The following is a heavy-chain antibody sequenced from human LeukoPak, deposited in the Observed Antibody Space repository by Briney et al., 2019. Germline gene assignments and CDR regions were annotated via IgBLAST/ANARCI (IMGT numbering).Heavy chain of an antibody. CDR2: ISSSGSTI. J-gene: IGHJ4*02. Sequence: GGSLRLSCAASGFTFSSYEMNWVRQAPGKGLEWVSYISSSGSTIYYADSVKGRFTISRDNAKNSLYLQMDSLRAEGTAVYYCARVRHGDYSDYWGQGTLVTVSS. V-gene: IGHV3-48*03. CDR1: GFTFSSYE. CDR3: ARVRHGDYSDY. D-gene: IGHD4-17*01.